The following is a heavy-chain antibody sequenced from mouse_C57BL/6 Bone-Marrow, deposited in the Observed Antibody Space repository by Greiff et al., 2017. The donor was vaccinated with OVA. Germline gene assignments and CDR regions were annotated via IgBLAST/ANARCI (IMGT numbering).Heavy chain of an antibody. D-gene: IGHD1-1*01. V-gene: IGHV1-58*01. Sequence: EVQLQQSGAELVRPGSSVKMSCKTSGYTFTSYGINWVKQRPGQGLEWIGYIYIGNGYTEYNEKFKGKATLTADKSSSTAYMQLSSLTSEDSAVYFCARHDYYGSSYYFDYWGQGTTLTVSS. J-gene: IGHJ2*01. CDR1: GYTFTSYG. CDR3: ARHDYYGSSYYFDY. CDR2: IYIGNGYT.